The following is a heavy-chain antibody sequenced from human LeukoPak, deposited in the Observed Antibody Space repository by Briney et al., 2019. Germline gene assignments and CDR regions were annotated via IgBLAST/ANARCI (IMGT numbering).Heavy chain of an antibody. CDR1: GGSISSSSYY. V-gene: IGHV4-39*01. CDR2: IFYSGSP. D-gene: IGHD6-19*01. CDR3: ARQWLVILSDAFDI. J-gene: IGHJ3*02. Sequence: SETLSLTCTVSGGSISSSSYYWGWSRQPPGKGLEWIGSIFYSGSPYYNPSLKRRVTISVDTSKHQSSLKLSSVTAADTAVYYCARQWLVILSDAFDIWGQGTMVTVSS.